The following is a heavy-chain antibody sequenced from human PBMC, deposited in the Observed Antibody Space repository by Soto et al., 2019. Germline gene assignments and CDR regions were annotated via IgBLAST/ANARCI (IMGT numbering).Heavy chain of an antibody. J-gene: IGHJ3*02. CDR2: IYYSGST. CDR3: ARLTLQELSAFDI. CDR1: GGSISSSSYY. D-gene: IGHD3-16*02. V-gene: IGHV4-39*01. Sequence: SETLSLTCTVSGGSISSSSYYWGWIRQPPGKGLEWIGSIYYSGSTYYNPSLKSRVTISVDTSKNQFSLKLSSVTAADTAVYYCARLTLQELSAFDIWGQGTMVTVSS.